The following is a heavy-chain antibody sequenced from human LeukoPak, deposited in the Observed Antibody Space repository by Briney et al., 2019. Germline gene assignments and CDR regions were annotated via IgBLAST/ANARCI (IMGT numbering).Heavy chain of an antibody. CDR1: GGSIRSSYYY. V-gene: IGHV4-39*01. Sequence: SETLSLTCTVSGGSIRSSYYYWGWIRQPPGKGLEWIGSIYDSGSTYYNPSLKSRVTISVDTSKNQFSLKLNSVTAADTAVYYCARSEWLLWNYWGQGTLVTVSS. J-gene: IGHJ4*02. D-gene: IGHD3-3*01. CDR3: ARSEWLLWNY. CDR2: IYDSGST.